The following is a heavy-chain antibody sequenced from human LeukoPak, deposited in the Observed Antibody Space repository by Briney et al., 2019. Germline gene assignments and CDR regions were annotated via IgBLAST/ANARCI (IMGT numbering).Heavy chain of an antibody. CDR3: ARVYSGYENFDY. Sequence: ASVKVSCKASGYMLTGYYMHWLRQAPGQGLGWMGWINPNSGGTNYPQKFQGRVTMTRDTSISTAYMELSSLRSDDTAVYYCARVYSGYENFDYWGQGTLVTVSS. CDR1: GYMLTGYY. D-gene: IGHD5-12*01. V-gene: IGHV1-2*02. CDR2: INPNSGGT. J-gene: IGHJ4*02.